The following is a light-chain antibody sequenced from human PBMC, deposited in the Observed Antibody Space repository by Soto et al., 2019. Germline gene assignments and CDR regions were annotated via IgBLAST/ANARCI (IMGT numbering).Light chain of an antibody. CDR3: QQYNGYGR. Sequence: DIQMTQSPSTLSASVGDRVTITCRASQNINSWLAWYQQKPGKAPKLLIHKASSLQSGVPSRFSGSGSGTEFNLTISSLDPDDFATYYCQQYNGYGRFGQGTKVDIK. V-gene: IGKV1-5*03. J-gene: IGKJ1*01. CDR2: KAS. CDR1: QNINSW.